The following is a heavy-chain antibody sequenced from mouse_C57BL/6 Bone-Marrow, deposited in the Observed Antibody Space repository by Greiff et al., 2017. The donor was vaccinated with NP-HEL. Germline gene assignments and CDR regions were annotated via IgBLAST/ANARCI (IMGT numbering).Heavy chain of an antibody. J-gene: IGHJ4*01. D-gene: IGHD1-1*02. CDR2: IYPSDGST. CDR1: GYTFTSYD. V-gene: IGHV1-85*01. CDR3: AKGWPDDYYAMDY. Sequence: VKVVESGPELVKPGASVKLSCKASGYTFTSYDINWVKQRPGQGLEWIGWIYPSDGSTKYNEKFKGKATLTVDTSSSTAYMELHSLTSEDSAVYFCAKGWPDDYYAMDYWGQGTSVTVSS.